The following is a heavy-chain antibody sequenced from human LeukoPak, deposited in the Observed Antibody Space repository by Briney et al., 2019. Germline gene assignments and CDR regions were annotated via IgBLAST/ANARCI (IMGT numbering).Heavy chain of an antibody. V-gene: IGHV3-48*03. CDR1: GFTYSSYE. CDR3: ARENYYDSSGYGMDV. J-gene: IGHJ6*02. D-gene: IGHD3-22*01. CDR2: ISSSGSKI. Sequence: GGSLRLSCAASGFTYSSYEMNWVRQAPGKGLEGVTYISSSGSKIYYADSVECRFTTSRDNAKNSLYLQMNSLRAEDTAVYYCARENYYDSSGYGMDVWGQGTTVTVSS.